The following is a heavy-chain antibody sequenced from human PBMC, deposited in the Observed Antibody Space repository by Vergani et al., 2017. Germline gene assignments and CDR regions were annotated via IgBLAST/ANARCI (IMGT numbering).Heavy chain of an antibody. CDR3: ASLTGLSSSGYYYYYYYMDV. V-gene: IGHV4-34*01. Sequence: QVQLQQWGAGLLKPSETLSLTCAVYGGSFSGYYWSWIRQPPGKGLEWIGEINHSGSTNYNPSLKSQVTISVDTSKNQFSLKLSSVTAADTAVYYCASLTGLSSSGYYYYYYYMDVWGKGTTVTVSS. D-gene: IGHD3-22*01. J-gene: IGHJ6*03. CDR2: INHSGST. CDR1: GGSFSGYY.